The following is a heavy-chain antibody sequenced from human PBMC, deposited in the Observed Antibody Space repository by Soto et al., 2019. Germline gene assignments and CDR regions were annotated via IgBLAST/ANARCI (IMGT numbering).Heavy chain of an antibody. D-gene: IGHD1-26*01. CDR3: ANSGSYYDAFDI. V-gene: IGHV1-46*01. Sequence: ASVKVSSKASGYTFTSYYMHSARQAPGQGLEWMGIINPSGGSTSYAQKFQGRVTMTRDTSTSTVYMELSSLRSEDTAVYYCANSGSYYDAFDIWGQGTMVTVSS. J-gene: IGHJ3*02. CDR1: GYTFTSYY. CDR2: INPSGGST.